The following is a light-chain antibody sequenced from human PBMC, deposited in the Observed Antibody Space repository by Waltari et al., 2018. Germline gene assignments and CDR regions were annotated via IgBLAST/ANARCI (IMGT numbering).Light chain of an antibody. CDR1: SSNIGSNY. Sequence: QSVLTQPPSASGTPGQRVTISRSGRSSNIGSNYAFWYQQLPGTAPKLLIYRNNQRPSGVPDRFFGSKSGTSASLVISGLRSEDEAYYYCAAWDDSLSGCVVFGGGTKVTVL. V-gene: IGLV1-47*01. J-gene: IGLJ2*01. CDR2: RNN. CDR3: AAWDDSLSGCVV.